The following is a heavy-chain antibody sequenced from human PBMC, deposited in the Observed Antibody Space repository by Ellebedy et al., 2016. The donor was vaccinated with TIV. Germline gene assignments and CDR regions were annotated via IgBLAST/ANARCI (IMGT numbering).Heavy chain of an antibody. J-gene: IGHJ6*02. V-gene: IGHV3-7*01. CDR2: INQDGSEK. CDR3: ASARIVGATGRKMDV. Sequence: GESLKTSCSASGFTFSRYWMNWVRPAPGKGLDWVASINQDGSEKYYVESVEGRFTISRDNAKNSLYLQVNSRRAEDTAVYYCASARIVGATGRKMDVWGQGTTVTVSS. CDR1: GFTFSRYW. D-gene: IGHD1-26*01.